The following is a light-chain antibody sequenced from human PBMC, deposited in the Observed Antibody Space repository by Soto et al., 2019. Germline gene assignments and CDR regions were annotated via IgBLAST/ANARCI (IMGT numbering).Light chain of an antibody. CDR2: EVV. V-gene: IGLV2-8*01. CDR3: TSYAGSNTYV. J-gene: IGLJ1*01. CDR1: KSDIGVYDF. Sequence: QSVLTQPPSASGSPGQSVTISCTGTKSDIGVYDFVSWYQHHPGKAPRLIIYEVVQRPSGVPDGFSGSKSGNTASLTVSGLQAADEADYFCTSYAGSNTYVFGSGTKLTVL.